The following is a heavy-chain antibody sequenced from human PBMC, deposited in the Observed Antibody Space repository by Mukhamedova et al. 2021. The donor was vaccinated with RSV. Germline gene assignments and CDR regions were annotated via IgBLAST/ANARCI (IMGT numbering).Heavy chain of an antibody. D-gene: IGHD4-11*01. J-gene: IGHJ6*02. V-gene: IGHV4-4*07. CDR3: ARDSNSRWTNYYHFGMDV. CDR2: IFPSGTT. Sequence: WSWVRQSAGKGLEWIGRIFPSGTTNNNPSLKSRLTISLDTSKNQVSLKLSSVTAADTAVYYCARDSNSRWTNYYHFGMDVWGPGT.